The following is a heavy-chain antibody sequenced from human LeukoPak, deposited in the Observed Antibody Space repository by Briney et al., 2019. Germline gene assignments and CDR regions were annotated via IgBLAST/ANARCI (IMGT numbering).Heavy chain of an antibody. D-gene: IGHD6-13*01. CDR2: MNPNSGNT. V-gene: IGHV1-8*01. CDR1: GYTFTSYD. J-gene: IGHJ5*02. CDR3: ARERAAADWFDP. Sequence: VASVKVSCKASGYTFTSYDINWVRQATGXXXXXMGWMNPNSGNTGYAQKFQGRVTMTRNTSISTAYMELSSLRSEDTAVYYCARERAAADWFDPWGQGTLVTVSS.